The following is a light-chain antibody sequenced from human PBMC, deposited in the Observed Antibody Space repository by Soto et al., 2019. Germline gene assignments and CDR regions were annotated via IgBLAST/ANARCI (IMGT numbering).Light chain of an antibody. CDR3: QQYNSWLWT. CDR1: QNIRSGY. CDR2: SVS. Sequence: EIVLTQSPGTLSLSPGEGATLSCRASQNIRSGYLGWYQQKPGQTPRLLIYSVSRRASGVADRFSGSGSGTDFTLTISRLEPEDFAVYYCQQYNSWLWTFGQGTKVEIK. J-gene: IGKJ1*01. V-gene: IGKV3-20*01.